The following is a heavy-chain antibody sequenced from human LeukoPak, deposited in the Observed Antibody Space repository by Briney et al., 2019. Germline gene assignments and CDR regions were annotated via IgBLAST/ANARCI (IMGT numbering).Heavy chain of an antibody. D-gene: IGHD3-10*01. J-gene: IGHJ6*04. CDR1: GFTFSSYA. CDR2: ISGSGGST. Sequence: GGSLRLSCAASGFTFSSYAMSWVRQAPGKGLEWVSAISGSGGSTYYADSVKGRFTISRDNSKNTLYLQINSLRAEDTAVYYCARGYGSGSYHYYYGMDVWGKGTTVTVSS. CDR3: ARGYGSGSYHYYYGMDV. V-gene: IGHV3-23*01.